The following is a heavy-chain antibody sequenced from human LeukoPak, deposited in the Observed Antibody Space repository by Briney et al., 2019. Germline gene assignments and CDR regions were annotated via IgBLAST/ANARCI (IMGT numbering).Heavy chain of an antibody. CDR3: ARGYYDILTGYYYFDY. CDR2: ISAYNGNT. V-gene: IGHV1-18*01. Sequence: EASVKVSCKASGYTFTSYSISWVRQAPGQGLEWMGWISAYNGNTNYAQKLQGRVTMTTDTSTSTAYMELRSLRSDDTAVYYCARGYYDILTGYYYFDYWGQGTLVTVSS. CDR1: GYTFTSYS. D-gene: IGHD3-9*01. J-gene: IGHJ4*02.